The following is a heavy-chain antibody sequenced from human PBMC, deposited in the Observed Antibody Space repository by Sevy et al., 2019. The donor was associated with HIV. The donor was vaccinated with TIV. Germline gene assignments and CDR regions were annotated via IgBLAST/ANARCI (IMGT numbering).Heavy chain of an antibody. J-gene: IGHJ1*01. CDR3: ARAPSGSQGPGQYFHH. V-gene: IGHV1-18*01. CDR1: GYTFTSYG. CDR2: ISTYNGDT. Sequence: ASVKVSCKTFGYTFTSYGISWVRQAPGQGLEWMGWISTYNGDTNSAQKLQGRVTMTTDTSTGTAYMELRSPRSDDTAVYYCARAPSGSQGPGQYFHHWGQGTLVTVSS. D-gene: IGHD1-26*01.